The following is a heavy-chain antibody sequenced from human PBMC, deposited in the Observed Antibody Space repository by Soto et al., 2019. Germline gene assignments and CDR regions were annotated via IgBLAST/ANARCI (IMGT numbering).Heavy chain of an antibody. J-gene: IGHJ6*02. Sequence: GGSLRLSCTASGFPFNNYYMTWVRQASGKGLEWLANINEDGSEKNYVDSVKGRFTISRDNAKNSLYLQMSSLGAEDTAVYYCARCGSYGFVWFYYYAMDVWGQGTAVTVSS. D-gene: IGHD5-18*01. CDR3: ARCGSYGFVWFYYYAMDV. CDR2: INEDGSEK. CDR1: GFPFNNYY. V-gene: IGHV3-7*01.